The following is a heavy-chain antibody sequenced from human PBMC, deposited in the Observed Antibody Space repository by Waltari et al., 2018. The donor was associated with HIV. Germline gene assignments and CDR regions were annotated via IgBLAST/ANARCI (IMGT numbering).Heavy chain of an antibody. CDR3: AREMTIFGVVSTFYYRMDV. Sequence: QVQLVQSGAEVKKPGSSVKVFCKASGGTFSSYTISWVRQAPGQGLEWMGGIVPLLGNANIGHTFQTRVTLTAYKAPSTAYLDLSSPRAEDTAVYYCAREMTIFGVVSTFYYRMDVWGQGTTVTVSS. D-gene: IGHD3-3*01. J-gene: IGHJ6*02. CDR2: IVPLLGNA. CDR1: GGTFSSYT. V-gene: IGHV1-69*08.